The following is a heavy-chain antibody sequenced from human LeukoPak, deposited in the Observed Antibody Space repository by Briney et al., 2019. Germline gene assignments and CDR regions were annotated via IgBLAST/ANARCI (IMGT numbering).Heavy chain of an antibody. CDR1: GFTFNNNA. CDR2: INGGGDAT. D-gene: IGHD2-2*01. V-gene: IGHV3-23*01. J-gene: IGHJ3*01. Sequence: GRSLRLSCATSGFTFNNNAMSWVRQAPGKGLEWVSAINGGGDATEYADSVKGRFTTSRDNSKNTLYLQMNSLRPDDTAVYYCARCTASCYANAFDVWGQGTLLTVSS. CDR3: ARCTASCYANAFDV.